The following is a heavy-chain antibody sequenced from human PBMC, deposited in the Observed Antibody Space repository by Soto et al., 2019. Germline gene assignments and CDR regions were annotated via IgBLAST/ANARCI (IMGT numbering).Heavy chain of an antibody. CDR3: ARDGGRWELLSYYYYYYGMDV. CDR2: ISYGGNNK. CDR1: RFTFSSYA. J-gene: IGHJ6*02. Sequence: PGGSLRLSRAASRFTFSSYAMHWVRQAPGKGLEWVAVISYGGNNKYYADSVKGRFTISRDNSKNTLYLQMNSLRVEDTAVYYCARDGGRWELLSYYYYYYGMDVWGQGTTVTVSS. V-gene: IGHV3-30-3*01. D-gene: IGHD1-26*01.